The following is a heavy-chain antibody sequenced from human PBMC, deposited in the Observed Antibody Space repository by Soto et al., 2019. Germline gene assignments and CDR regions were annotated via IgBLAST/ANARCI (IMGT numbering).Heavy chain of an antibody. V-gene: IGHV4-31*03. CDR1: GGSISSGDYY. CDR2: IYYSGST. CDR3: ARDLGSGSYYNWFDP. Sequence: QVHLQESGPGLVKPSQTLSLTCTVSGGSISSGDYYWSWIRQHPGKGLEWIGSIYYSGSTYYNPSLKSRVTISVDTSKNHFSLKLSSVTAADTAVYYCARDLGSGSYYNWFDPWGQGTLVTVSS. J-gene: IGHJ5*02. D-gene: IGHD3-10*01.